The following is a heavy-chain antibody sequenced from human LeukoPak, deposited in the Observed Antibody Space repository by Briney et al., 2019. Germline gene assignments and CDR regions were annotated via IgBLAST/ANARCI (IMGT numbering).Heavy chain of an antibody. Sequence: ASVKVSCKASGYTFTSYAITWVRQAPGQGLESMGWISAYNGNTNYAQNLQGRVTMTTDTSTSTAYMELRSLRSDDTAMYYCARMEMATAIFDYWGQGTLVTVSS. CDR3: ARMEMATAIFDY. CDR1: GYTFTSYA. CDR2: ISAYNGNT. J-gene: IGHJ4*02. D-gene: IGHD5-24*01. V-gene: IGHV1-18*01.